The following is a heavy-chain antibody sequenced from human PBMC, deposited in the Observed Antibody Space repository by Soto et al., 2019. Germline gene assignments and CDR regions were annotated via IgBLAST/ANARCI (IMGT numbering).Heavy chain of an antibody. CDR3: VRGGGGGLFDP. J-gene: IGHJ5*02. CDR2: ISPGSRYP. CDR1: GFTVSDYY. V-gene: IGHV3-11*06. Sequence: GPLRRSCPRSGFTVSDYYMSWIRQAPGKGLEWLSYISPGSRYPAYADSVKGRFTISRDNARRSLSLQMNSLTVDDTAIYYCVRGGGGGLFDPWGQGSMVTVSS. D-gene: IGHD2-15*01.